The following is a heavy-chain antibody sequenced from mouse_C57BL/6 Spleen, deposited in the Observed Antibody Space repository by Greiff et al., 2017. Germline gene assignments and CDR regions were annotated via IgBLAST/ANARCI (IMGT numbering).Heavy chain of an antibody. V-gene: IGHV1-42*01. Sequence: EVKLVESGPELVKPGASVKISCKASGYSFTGYYMNWVKQSPEKSLEWIGEINPSTGGATYNQKFKAKATLTVDKSSSTAYMQLKSLTSEDSAVYYCERYYYGFDYWGQGTTLTVSS. CDR2: INPSTGGA. CDR1: GYSFTGYY. CDR3: ERYYYGFDY. D-gene: IGHD1-1*01. J-gene: IGHJ2*01.